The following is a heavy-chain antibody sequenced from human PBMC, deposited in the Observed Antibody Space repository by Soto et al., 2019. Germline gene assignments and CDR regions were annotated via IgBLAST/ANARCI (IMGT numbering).Heavy chain of an antibody. CDR2: ISTNSGNT. D-gene: IGHD1-7*01. CDR3: ARTYNWNSEGFDH. Sequence: QVQLVQSGSESMQPGASVKVSCKASGYPFGTYAITWVRQAPGQGLEWVGWISTNSGNTYYAQNFQGRVTLTTDTSTTTAYMELMSLTSDDTAIYYCARTYNWNSEGFDHWGQGTLVTVST. CDR1: GYPFGTYA. V-gene: IGHV1-18*04. J-gene: IGHJ4*02.